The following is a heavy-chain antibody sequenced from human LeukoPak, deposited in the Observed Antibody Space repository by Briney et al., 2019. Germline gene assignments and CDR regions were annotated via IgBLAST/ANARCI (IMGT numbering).Heavy chain of an antibody. CDR2: TYYRSRWYN. CDR1: GDSVSSDTAA. Sequence: SQTLSLTGAISGDSVSSDTAAWNWVRQSPSRGLEWLGRTYYRSRWYNDYAASVISRITINPDTSKNQFSLQLNSVTPEDTAVYYCATGGLWAFDMWGQGTMVTVSS. J-gene: IGHJ3*02. CDR3: ATGGLWAFDM. V-gene: IGHV6-1*01.